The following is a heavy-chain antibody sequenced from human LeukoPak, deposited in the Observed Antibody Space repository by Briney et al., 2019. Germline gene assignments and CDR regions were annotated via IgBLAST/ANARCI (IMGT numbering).Heavy chain of an antibody. CDR2: ISTYNGNT. CDR1: GYTFSSYG. J-gene: IGHJ5*01. V-gene: IGHV1-18*01. CDR3: ATAEGGALDS. Sequence: ASVKVSCKGSGYTFSSYGISWVRQAPGQGLEWMGWISTYNGNTNYAQKLQGRVTMTTDTSTSTAYMELRSLRSDDTAVYYCATAEGGALDSWGQGTLVTVSS.